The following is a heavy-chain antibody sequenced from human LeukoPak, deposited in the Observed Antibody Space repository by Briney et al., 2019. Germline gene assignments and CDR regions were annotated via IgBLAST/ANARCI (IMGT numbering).Heavy chain of an antibody. J-gene: IGHJ4*02. CDR3: AKRLAAAGTLMFWDY. CDR1: GFNISNYW. D-gene: IGHD6-13*01. V-gene: IGHV3-7*03. Sequence: GGSLRLSCAVSGFNISNYWMTWVRQAPGRGLEWVANMRQDGNSKYYVDSVKGRFTISRDNAKNAVYLQMNSLRAEDTAVYYCAKRLAAAGTLMFWDYWGQGTLVTVSS. CDR2: MRQDGNSK.